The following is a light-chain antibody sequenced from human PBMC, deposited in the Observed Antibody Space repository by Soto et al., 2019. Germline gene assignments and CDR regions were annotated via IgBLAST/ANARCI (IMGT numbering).Light chain of an antibody. CDR3: QQYGSSPPIT. Sequence: EIVLTQSPGTLSLSPGERATLSCRASQSVSSSYLAWYQQKPGQAPRLLIYDASARATGIPDRFSGSGSGTDFTLTISRLEPEDFAVYYCQQYGSSPPITFGQGTKVDIK. CDR1: QSVSSSY. V-gene: IGKV3-20*01. CDR2: DAS. J-gene: IGKJ1*01.